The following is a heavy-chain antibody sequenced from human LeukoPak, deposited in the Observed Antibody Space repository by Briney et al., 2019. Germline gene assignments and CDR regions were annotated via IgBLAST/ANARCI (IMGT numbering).Heavy chain of an antibody. J-gene: IGHJ6*02. CDR1: GGSFSGYY. CDR3: ARGPHLITIFGVVINPGDYYYYGMDV. Sequence: SETLSLTCAVYGGSFSGYYWSWIRQPPGKGLEWIGEINHSGSTNYNPSLKSRVTISVDTSKNQFSLKLSSVTAADTAVYYCARGPHLITIFGVVINPGDYYYYGMDVWGQGTTVTVSS. CDR2: INHSGST. D-gene: IGHD3-3*01. V-gene: IGHV4-34*01.